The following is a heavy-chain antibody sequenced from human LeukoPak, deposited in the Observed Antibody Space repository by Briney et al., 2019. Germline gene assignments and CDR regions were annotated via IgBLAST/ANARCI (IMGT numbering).Heavy chain of an antibody. CDR3: ASGSSMVRGVVITGDAFDI. V-gene: IGHV4-61*08. CDR1: GGSVSSAGYY. Sequence: SETLSLTCTVSGGSVSSAGYYWSWIRQPPGKGLEWIGYSYDSGSTKYNPSLKSRVTISVATSKNQFSLKLTSVTAADTAVYYCASGSSMVRGVVITGDAFDIWGQGTMVTVPS. J-gene: IGHJ3*02. D-gene: IGHD3-10*01. CDR2: SYDSGST.